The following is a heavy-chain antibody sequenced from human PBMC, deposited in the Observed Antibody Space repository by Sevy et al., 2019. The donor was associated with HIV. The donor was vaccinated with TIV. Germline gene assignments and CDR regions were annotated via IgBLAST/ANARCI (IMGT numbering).Heavy chain of an antibody. CDR1: GGSITSLY. D-gene: IGHD1-26*01. J-gene: IGHJ4*02. V-gene: IGHV4-59*11. Sequence: SETLSLTCTVSGGSITSLYWNWIRQPPGKGLEWIANIYYNGHINYNPPLKSRVTLSLDTSKNQFYLRRSSVTAADTAMYYCAGENAWGRGYSWGQGTLVTVSS. CDR3: AGENAWGRGYS. CDR2: IYYNGHI.